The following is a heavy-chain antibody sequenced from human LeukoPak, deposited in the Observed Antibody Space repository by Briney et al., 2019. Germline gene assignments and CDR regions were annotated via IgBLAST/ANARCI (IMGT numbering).Heavy chain of an antibody. Sequence: GGSLRLSCEVSGLIFRSYWMSWVRQAPGKGLEWVANINQEGSEKYFEDSVKGRFTISRDNAKNPLHLQMNTLRAEDTAVYYCARERDGRFFDYWGRGTLVTVSS. D-gene: IGHD5-24*01. CDR2: INQEGSEK. J-gene: IGHJ4*02. CDR1: GLIFRSYW. V-gene: IGHV3-7*01. CDR3: ARERDGRFFDY.